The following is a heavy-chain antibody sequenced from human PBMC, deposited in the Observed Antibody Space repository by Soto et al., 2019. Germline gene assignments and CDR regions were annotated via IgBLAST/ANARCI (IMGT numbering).Heavy chain of an antibody. D-gene: IGHD3-22*01. CDR3: ARGRRYDYASSGSPMVF. CDR1: GFTFSSYA. Sequence: QVQLVESGGGVVQPGRSLRLSCAASGFTFSSYAMHWVRQAPGKGLEWVAVISYDGSNKYYADSVKGRFTISRDNSKNTLYLQMNSLRAEDTAVYYCARGRRYDYASSGSPMVFWGQGTMVTVSS. V-gene: IGHV3-30-3*01. CDR2: ISYDGSNK. J-gene: IGHJ3*01.